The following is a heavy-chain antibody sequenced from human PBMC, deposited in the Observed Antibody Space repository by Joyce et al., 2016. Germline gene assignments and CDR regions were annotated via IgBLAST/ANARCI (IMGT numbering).Heavy chain of an antibody. Sequence: EVQLVESGGGLVQPGGSLILSCAASGFIFSSKEMTWVRQAPGKGLECIAYISRSGDLIHYADSVRGRFTISRDNAGSSLYLQMESLRAEDTAMYYSASPSCAVWGQGSLVTVSS. V-gene: IGHV3-48*03. CDR2: ISRSGDLI. CDR3: ASPSCAV. J-gene: IGHJ4*02. CDR1: GFIFSSKE.